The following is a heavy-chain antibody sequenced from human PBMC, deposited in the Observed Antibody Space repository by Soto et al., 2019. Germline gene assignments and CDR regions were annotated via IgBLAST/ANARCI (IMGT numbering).Heavy chain of an antibody. Sequence: QVQLVESGGGVVQPGRSLRLSCAASGFTFSIYGIHWVRQAPGKTLEWVATIWSDGSNENYADSVKGRFPISRDNSKNTLFLTINSQRADDTAGYYFARDQVAVADPTPRHFDHWGQGTLVTVSS. D-gene: IGHD6-19*01. CDR1: GFTFSIYG. V-gene: IGHV3-33*01. CDR2: IWSDGSNE. CDR3: ARDQVAVADPTPRHFDH. J-gene: IGHJ4*01.